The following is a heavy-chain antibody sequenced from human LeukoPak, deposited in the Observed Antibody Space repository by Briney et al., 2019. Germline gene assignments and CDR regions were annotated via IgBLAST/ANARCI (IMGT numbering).Heavy chain of an antibody. Sequence: PGGSLRLSCAASGFTFSSYAMNWVRQAPGKGLEWVSAISGSGGSTYYADSVKGRFTISRDNPKNTMYLQMNSLRAEDTAVYYCAKVYGITIFGVLNYWGQGTLVTVSS. V-gene: IGHV3-23*01. D-gene: IGHD3-3*01. CDR2: ISGSGGST. J-gene: IGHJ4*02. CDR1: GFTFSSYA. CDR3: AKVYGITIFGVLNY.